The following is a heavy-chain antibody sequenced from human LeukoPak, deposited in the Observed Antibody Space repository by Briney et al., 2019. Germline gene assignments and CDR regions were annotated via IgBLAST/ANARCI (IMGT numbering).Heavy chain of an antibody. Sequence: GGSLRLSCEASGFTFSNYNMNWVRQAPGKGLEWVSYISSSGSDIYYADSVKGRFTISRDNAKNSLYLHMNSLRAEDTAVYYCARDYGGSSPFDYWGQGTLVTVSS. CDR3: ARDYGGSSPFDY. V-gene: IGHV3-21*05. D-gene: IGHD4-23*01. J-gene: IGHJ4*02. CDR1: GFTFSNYN. CDR2: ISSSGSDI.